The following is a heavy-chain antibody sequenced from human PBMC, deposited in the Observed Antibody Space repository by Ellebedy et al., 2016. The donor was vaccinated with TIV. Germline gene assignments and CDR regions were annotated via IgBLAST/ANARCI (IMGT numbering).Heavy chain of an antibody. Sequence: ASVKVSXKASGYTFTSYDINWVRQATGQGLEWMGWMNPNSGNTGYAQKFQGRVTMTRDTSTSTVYMELSSLRSEDTAVYYCVRGQDGRAFDIWGQGTMVIVSS. CDR2: MNPNSGNT. V-gene: IGHV1-8*01. CDR1: GYTFTSYD. J-gene: IGHJ3*02. CDR3: VRGQDGRAFDI.